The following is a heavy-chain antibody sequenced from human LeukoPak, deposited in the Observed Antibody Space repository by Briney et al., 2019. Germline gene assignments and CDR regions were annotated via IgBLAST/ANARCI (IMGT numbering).Heavy chain of an antibody. CDR3: ARAATGYSSDY. V-gene: IGHV1-2*02. CDR2: IHPNSGGT. D-gene: IGHD6-13*01. J-gene: IGHJ4*02. CDR1: GYTFTGYY. Sequence: GASVKVSCKASGYTFTGYYLHWVRQAPGQGLEWMGWIHPNSGGTNYAQKFQGRVTMTRDTSISTAYMELSRLRSDDTAVYYCARAATGYSSDYWGQGTLVTVSS.